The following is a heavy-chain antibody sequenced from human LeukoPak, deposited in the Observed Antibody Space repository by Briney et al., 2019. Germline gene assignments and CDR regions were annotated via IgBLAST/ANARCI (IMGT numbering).Heavy chain of an antibody. V-gene: IGHV4-30-4*08. CDR1: GGSISSGDYY. CDR3: ARAHFGVVMSVWFDP. D-gene: IGHD3-3*01. Sequence: KPSQTLSLTCTVSGGSISSGDYYWSWIRQPPGKGLEWIGYIYYSGSTYYNPSLKSRVTISVDTSKNQFSLKLSSVTAADTAVYYCARAHFGVVMSVWFDPWGQGTLVTVSS. CDR2: IYYSGST. J-gene: IGHJ5*02.